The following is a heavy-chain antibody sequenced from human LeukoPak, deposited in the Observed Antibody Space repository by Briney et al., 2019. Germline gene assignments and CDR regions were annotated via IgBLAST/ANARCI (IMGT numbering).Heavy chain of an antibody. J-gene: IGHJ4*02. CDR1: GFTFSSYS. V-gene: IGHV3-21*01. D-gene: IGHD1-14*01. CDR2: ISSSSSYI. Sequence: GGSLRLSCAASGFTFSSYSMNWVRQAPGKGLEWVSSISSSSSYIYYADSVKGRFTISRDNAKNSLYVQMNSLRAEDTAVYYCARDSTTRGLDYWGQGTLVTVSS. CDR3: ARDSTTRGLDY.